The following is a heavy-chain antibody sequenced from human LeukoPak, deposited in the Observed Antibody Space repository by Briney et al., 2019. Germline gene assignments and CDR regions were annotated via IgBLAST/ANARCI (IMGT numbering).Heavy chain of an antibody. V-gene: IGHV1-24*01. J-gene: IGHJ3*02. Sequence: GASVKVSCKVSGYTLTELSMHWVRQAPGKGLEWMGGFDPEDGETIYAQKFQGRVTMTEDTSTDTAYMELSSLRSEGTAVYYCATDLDSSGWYVAFDIWGQGTMVTVSS. D-gene: IGHD6-19*01. CDR3: ATDLDSSGWYVAFDI. CDR1: GYTLTELS. CDR2: FDPEDGET.